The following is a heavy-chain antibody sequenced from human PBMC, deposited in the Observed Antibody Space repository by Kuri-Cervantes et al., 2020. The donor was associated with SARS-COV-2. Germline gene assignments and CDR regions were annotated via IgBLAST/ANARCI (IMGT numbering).Heavy chain of an antibody. CDR2: IYYSGST. CDR3: ARDRHDYGDYFAPNRYYYYYGMDV. J-gene: IGHJ6*02. V-gene: IGHV4-59*01. Sequence: ESLKISCTVSGGSISSYYWSWIRQPPGKGLEWIGYIYYSGSTNYNPSLKSRVTISVDTSKNQFSLKLSSVTAADTAVYYCARDRHDYGDYFAPNRYYYYYGMDVWGQGTTVTVSS. D-gene: IGHD4-17*01. CDR1: GGSISSYY.